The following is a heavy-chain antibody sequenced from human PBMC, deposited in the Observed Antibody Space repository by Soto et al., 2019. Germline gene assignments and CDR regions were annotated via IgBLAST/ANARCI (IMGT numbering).Heavy chain of an antibody. D-gene: IGHD6-19*01. CDR3: ARSVAVPGAHIDY. Sequence: LSLTCSVSGGSISGSYWSWIRQSPGKGLEWLGYVYYTGSTNYSPSLRSRVSISVDTSKNEFSLRLSSVTAADTAVYFCARSVAVPGAHIDYWGQGTQVTAPQ. V-gene: IGHV4-59*01. CDR2: VYYTGST. CDR1: GGSISGSY. J-gene: IGHJ4*02.